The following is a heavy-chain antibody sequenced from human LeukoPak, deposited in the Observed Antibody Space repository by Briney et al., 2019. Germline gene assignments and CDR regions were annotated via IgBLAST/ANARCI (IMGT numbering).Heavy chain of an antibody. CDR3: AKDMRRAARGYFDY. V-gene: IGHV3-74*01. Sequence: GGSLRLSCAASGFTFRSYWMHWVRQAPGKGLVWVSRINIGGSSGSYADSVEGRFTISRDNAKNTLYLQMNSLRAEDMALYYCAKDMRRAARGYFDYWGQGTLVTVSS. CDR1: GFTFRSYW. CDR2: INIGGSSG. J-gene: IGHJ4*02. D-gene: IGHD6-6*01.